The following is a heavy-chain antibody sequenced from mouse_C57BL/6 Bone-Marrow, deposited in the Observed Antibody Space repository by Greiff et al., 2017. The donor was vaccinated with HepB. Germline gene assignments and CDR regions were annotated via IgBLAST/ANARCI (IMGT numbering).Heavy chain of an antibody. CDR2: IYPGDGDT. V-gene: IGHV1-82*01. CDR1: GYAFSSSW. J-gene: IGHJ4*01. D-gene: IGHD2-5*01. Sequence: QVQLQQSGPELVKPGASVKISCKASGYAFSSSWMNWVKQRPGKGLEWIGRIYPGDGDTNYNGKFKGKATLTADKSSSTAYMQLSSLTSEDSAVYFCARSDYYSNYEGAMDYWGQGTSVTVSS. CDR3: ARSDYYSNYEGAMDY.